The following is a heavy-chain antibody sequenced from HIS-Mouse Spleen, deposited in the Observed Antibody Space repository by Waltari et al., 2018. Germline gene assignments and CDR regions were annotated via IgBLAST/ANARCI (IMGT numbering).Heavy chain of an antibody. Sequence: QLQLQESGPGLVKPSETLSLTCTVSGGSISSSSYYWGWIRQPPGKGLEWIGSIYYSGRTSYNQSLKSRVTISVDTSKNQFSLKLSSVTTADTAVYYCAREIPYSSSWYDWYFDLWGRGTLVTVSS. CDR2: IYYSGRT. V-gene: IGHV4-39*07. CDR1: GGSISSSSYY. CDR3: AREIPYSSSWYDWYFDL. D-gene: IGHD6-13*01. J-gene: IGHJ2*01.